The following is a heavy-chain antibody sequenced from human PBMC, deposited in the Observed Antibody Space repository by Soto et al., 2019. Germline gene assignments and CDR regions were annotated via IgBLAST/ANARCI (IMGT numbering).Heavy chain of an antibody. CDR3: ARPYSSSWSLHGMDV. J-gene: IGHJ6*02. CDR2: IIPIFGTA. V-gene: IGHV1-69*13. CDR1: GGTFSSYA. Sequence: GASVKVSCKASGGTFSSYAISCVRQAPGQGLEWMGGIIPIFGTANYAQKFQGRVTITADESTSTAYMELSSLRSEDTAVYYCARPYSSSWSLHGMDVWGQGTTVTVSS. D-gene: IGHD6-13*01.